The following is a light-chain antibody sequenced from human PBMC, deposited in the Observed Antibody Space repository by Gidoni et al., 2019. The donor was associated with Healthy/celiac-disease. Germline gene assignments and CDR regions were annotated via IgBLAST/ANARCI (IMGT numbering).Light chain of an antibody. Sequence: EIVLTQSPGTLSLSPGERATLSCRASQSVSSSYLAGYQQKPGQAPRLLIYGASSRATGIPDRFSGSGSGTDFTLTISRLEPEDFAVYYCEQYGSSRRTFGQGTKVEIK. V-gene: IGKV3-20*01. CDR2: GAS. CDR3: EQYGSSRRT. J-gene: IGKJ1*01. CDR1: QSVSSSY.